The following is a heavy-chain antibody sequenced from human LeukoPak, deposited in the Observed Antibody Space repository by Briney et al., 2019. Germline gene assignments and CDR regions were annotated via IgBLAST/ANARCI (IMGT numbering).Heavy chain of an antibody. Sequence: PVKVSCKASGGTFSSYAISWVRQAPGQGLEWMGRIIPILGIANYAQKFQGRVTITADKSTSTAYMELSSLRSEDAAVYYCARSRERSSSLEYYFDYWGQGTLVTVSS. D-gene: IGHD6-13*01. CDR2: IIPILGIA. CDR1: GGTFSSYA. V-gene: IGHV1-69*04. J-gene: IGHJ4*02. CDR3: ARSRERSSSLEYYFDY.